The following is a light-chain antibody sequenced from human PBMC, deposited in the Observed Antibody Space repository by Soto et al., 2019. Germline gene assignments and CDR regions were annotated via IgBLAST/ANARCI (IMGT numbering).Light chain of an antibody. V-gene: IGKV1-33*01. Sequence: DIPMTQSPSALSASVGDRVTITCQASQDIGNYLNWYQQKPGKAPALLIYDAYTLETGVPSRFSGSGFGTDFSFTINSLQPEDIATYYCQQYDNMPLTFGGGTKLEIK. CDR2: DAY. CDR1: QDIGNY. CDR3: QQYDNMPLT. J-gene: IGKJ4*01.